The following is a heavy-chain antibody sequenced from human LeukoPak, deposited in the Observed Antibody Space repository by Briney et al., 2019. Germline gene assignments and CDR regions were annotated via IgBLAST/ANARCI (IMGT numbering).Heavy chain of an antibody. CDR3: ARDRGLDGMDV. V-gene: IGHV3-48*03. D-gene: IGHD3-22*01. CDR2: ISDSGSPI. J-gene: IGHJ6*02. CDR1: RFTLSSYE. Sequence: GGSLRLSCAASRFTLSSYEMNWVRQAPGKGLEWVSYISDSGSPIYYADSVRGRSTIPRDNAKNSMYLQMNSLRAEDTAVYYCARDRGLDGMDVWGQGTTVSVSS.